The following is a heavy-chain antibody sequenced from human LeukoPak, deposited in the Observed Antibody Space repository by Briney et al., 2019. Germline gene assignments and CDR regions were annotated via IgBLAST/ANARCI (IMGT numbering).Heavy chain of an antibody. V-gene: IGHV1-2*02. D-gene: IGHD3-16*01. CDR1: GYTFTGYN. CDR2: INPNSGGT. J-gene: IGHJ6*03. Sequence: VASVKVSCKASGYTFTGYNMHWVRQAPGQGLEWMGWINPNSGGTNYAQKFQGRVTMTRDTSISTAYMELSRLRSDDTAVYYCARRGTYYYYYMDVWGKGTTVTVSS. CDR3: ARRGTYYYYYMDV.